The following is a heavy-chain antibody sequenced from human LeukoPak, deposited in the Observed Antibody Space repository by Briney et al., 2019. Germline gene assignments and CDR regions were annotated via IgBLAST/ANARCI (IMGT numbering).Heavy chain of an antibody. CDR3: ARAKEEAYCGGDCPRGNWFDP. D-gene: IGHD2-21*02. CDR1: GGSISSGGYY. CDR2: IYYSGST. Sequence: PSQTLSLTCTVSGGSISSGGYYWSWIRQHPGKGLEWIGYIYYSGSTYYNPSLKSRVTISVDTSKNQFSLKLSSVTAADTAVYYCARAKEEAYCGGDCPRGNWFDPWGQGTLVTVSS. V-gene: IGHV4-31*03. J-gene: IGHJ5*02.